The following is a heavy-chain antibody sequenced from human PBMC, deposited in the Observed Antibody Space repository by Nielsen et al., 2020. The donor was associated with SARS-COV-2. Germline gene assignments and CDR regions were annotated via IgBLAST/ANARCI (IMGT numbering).Heavy chain of an antibody. CDR1: GASIRSYY. J-gene: IGHJ4*02. CDR2: VYYIGST. D-gene: IGHD3-10*01. CDR3: ARGWRSAELLPLEY. V-gene: IGHV4-59*13. Sequence: SETLSLTCTVSGASIRSYYWSWIRQPPGKGLEWIGHVYYIGSTTYNPSLRSRATISVDTAENRFSLRLTSVTAADTAVYYCARGWRSAELLPLEYWGQGTPVTVSS.